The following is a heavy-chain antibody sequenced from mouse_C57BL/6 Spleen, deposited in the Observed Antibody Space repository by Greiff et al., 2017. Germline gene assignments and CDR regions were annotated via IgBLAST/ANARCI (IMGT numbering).Heavy chain of an antibody. CDR1: GFNIKDYY. V-gene: IGHV14-1*01. Sequence: EVQLQQSGAELVRPGASVKLSCTASGFNIKDYYMHWVKQRPEQGLEWIGRIDPEDGDTEYAPKFQGKATMTADTASNTADLQLRSLISEDTAVYYCTTSGGYEGFDYWGQGTTLTVSA. CDR2: IDPEDGDT. D-gene: IGHD2-2*01. J-gene: IGHJ2*01. CDR3: TTSGGYEGFDY.